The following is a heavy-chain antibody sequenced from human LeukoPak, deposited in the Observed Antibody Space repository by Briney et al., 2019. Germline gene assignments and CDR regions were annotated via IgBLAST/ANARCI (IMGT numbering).Heavy chain of an antibody. CDR3: TRGQRSYFRAVDD. D-gene: IGHD3-10*01. CDR2: IHHSGNT. V-gene: IGHV4-59*01. J-gene: IGHJ4*02. Sequence: SETLSLTCTVSGASITTYYWSWIRQSPGKGLEWIGSIHHSGNTNYNPSLKSRVTISLDTPKSQFSLKLTSMTAADAAMYYCTRGQRSYFRAVDDWGLGTLVTVSS. CDR1: GASITTYY.